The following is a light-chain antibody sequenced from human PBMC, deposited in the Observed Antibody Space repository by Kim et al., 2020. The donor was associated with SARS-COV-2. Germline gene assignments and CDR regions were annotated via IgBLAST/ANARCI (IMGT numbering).Light chain of an antibody. V-gene: IGKV1-27*01. CDR3: QKYNSGPWT. J-gene: IGKJ1*01. Sequence: ASVGDTVTITCRASQGISSYLAWYQQKPGKVPKVLIYAASALQSGVPSRFSGSGSGTDFTLTISSLQPEDVGTYYCQKYNSGPWTFGQGTKVEIK. CDR1: QGISSY. CDR2: AAS.